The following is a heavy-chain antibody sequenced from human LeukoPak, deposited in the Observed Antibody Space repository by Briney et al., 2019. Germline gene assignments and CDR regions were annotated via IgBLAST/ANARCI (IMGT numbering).Heavy chain of an antibody. D-gene: IGHD3-10*01. CDR3: ARGLYGSGSYYPFRY. V-gene: IGHV4-34*01. CDR1: GGSFSGYY. CDR2: INHSGST. J-gene: IGHJ4*02. Sequence: SETLSLTCAVYGGSFSGYYWSWIRQPPGKGLEWIGEINHSGSTNYNPSLKSRVTISVDTSKYQFSLKLSSVTAADTAVYYCARGLYGSGSYYPFRYWGQGTLVTVSS.